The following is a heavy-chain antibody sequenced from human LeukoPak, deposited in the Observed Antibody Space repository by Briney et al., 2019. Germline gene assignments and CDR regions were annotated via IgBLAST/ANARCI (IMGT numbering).Heavy chain of an antibody. Sequence: SETLSLTCTVSGGSISSGSYYWSWIRQPAGKGLEWIGRIYTSGSTNYNPSLKSRVTMSVDTSKNQFSLKLSSVTAADTAVYYCARAGFGEFLNWFDPWGQGTLVTVSS. D-gene: IGHD3-10*01. CDR3: ARAGFGEFLNWFDP. CDR1: GGSISSGSYY. CDR2: IYTSGST. J-gene: IGHJ5*02. V-gene: IGHV4-61*02.